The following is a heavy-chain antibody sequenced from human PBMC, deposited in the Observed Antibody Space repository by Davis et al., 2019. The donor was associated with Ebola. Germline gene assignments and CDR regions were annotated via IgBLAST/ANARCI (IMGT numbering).Heavy chain of an antibody. CDR3: ASWWATVTNYYYYGMDV. J-gene: IGHJ6*02. CDR2: IKQDGSEK. D-gene: IGHD4-17*01. V-gene: IGHV3-7*01. CDR1: GFTFSSYW. Sequence: PGGSLRLSCAASGFTFSSYWMSWVRQAPGKGLEWVANIKQDGSEKYYVDSVKGRFTISRDNAKNSLYLQMNSLRAEDTAVYYCASWWATVTNYYYYGMDVWGQGTTVTVSS.